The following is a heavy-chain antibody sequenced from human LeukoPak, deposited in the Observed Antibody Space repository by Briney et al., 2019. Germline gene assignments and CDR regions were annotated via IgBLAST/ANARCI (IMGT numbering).Heavy chain of an antibody. D-gene: IGHD3-10*02. CDR3: AELGITMIGGV. J-gene: IGHJ6*04. Sequence: GGSLRLSCAASGFTFSSYSMDWVRQAPGKGLEWVSYISSSGSTIYYADSVKGRFTISRDNAKNSLYMQMNSLRAEDTAVYYCAELGITMIGGVWGKGTTVTISS. V-gene: IGHV3-48*04. CDR1: GFTFSSYS. CDR2: ISSSGSTI.